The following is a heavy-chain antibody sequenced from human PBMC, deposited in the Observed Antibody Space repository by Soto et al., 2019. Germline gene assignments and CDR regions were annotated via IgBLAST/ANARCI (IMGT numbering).Heavy chain of an antibody. CDR3: ARDPGGGGDCYSVYYYGMDV. CDR1: GFTFSSYA. Sequence: EVQLLESGGGLVQPGGSLRLSCAASGFTFSSYAMSWVRQAPGKGLEWVSAISGSGGSTYYADSVKGRFTISRDNSKNTLYLQMNSLRAEDTAVYYCARDPGGGGDCYSVYYYGMDVWGQGTTVTVSS. CDR2: ISGSGGST. J-gene: IGHJ6*02. D-gene: IGHD2-21*02. V-gene: IGHV3-23*01.